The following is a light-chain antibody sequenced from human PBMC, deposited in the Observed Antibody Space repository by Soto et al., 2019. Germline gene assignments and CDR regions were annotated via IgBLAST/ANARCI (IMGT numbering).Light chain of an antibody. CDR3: QQVNSHPRT. CDR2: AAS. Sequence: DIQLTQSPSFLSVSVGDRVTITCRASQAISSYLAGYQQKPGNAPKLLIYAASTLQSGVPSRFSGSGSGTEFSLTISSLQPEDFATYYCQQVNSHPRTFGGGTKVEIK. V-gene: IGKV1-9*01. CDR1: QAISSY. J-gene: IGKJ4*01.